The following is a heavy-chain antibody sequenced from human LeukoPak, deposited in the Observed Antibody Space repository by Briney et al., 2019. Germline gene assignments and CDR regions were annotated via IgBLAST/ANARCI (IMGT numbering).Heavy chain of an antibody. CDR1: GFTFSSYA. CDR2: ISGSGGST. V-gene: IGHV3-23*01. Sequence: GGSLRLSCAASGFTFSSYAMSWVRKAPGKGLEWVSAISGSGGSTYYADSVKGRFTISRDNSKNTLYLQMNSLRAEDTAVYYCAKELEDWKLEWGGNYYYYYGMDVWGQGTTVTVSS. D-gene: IGHD3-3*01. J-gene: IGHJ6*02. CDR3: AKELEDWKLEWGGNYYYYYGMDV.